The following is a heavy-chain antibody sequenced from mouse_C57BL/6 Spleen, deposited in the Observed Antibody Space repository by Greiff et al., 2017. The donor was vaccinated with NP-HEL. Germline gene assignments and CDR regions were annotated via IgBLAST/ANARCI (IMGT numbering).Heavy chain of an antibody. J-gene: IGHJ1*03. CDR1: GYTFTSYW. Sequence: QVQLQQPGAELVMPGASVKLSCKASGYTFTSYWMHWVKQRPGQGLEWIGEIDPSDSYTNYNQKFKGKSTLTVDKSSSTAYMQLSSLTSEDSAVYYCASVRGWYFDVWGTGTTVTVSS. CDR3: ASVRGWYFDV. CDR2: IDPSDSYT. D-gene: IGHD1-1*01. V-gene: IGHV1-69*01.